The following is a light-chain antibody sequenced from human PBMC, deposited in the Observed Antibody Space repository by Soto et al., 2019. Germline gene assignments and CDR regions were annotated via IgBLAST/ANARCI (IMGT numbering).Light chain of an antibody. CDR3: SSYAGSNNYVV. Sequence: QSALTQPPSASGSPGQSVTISCAGTSNDVGGYNYVSWYQQHPGKAPKLMIYEVSERPSGVPDRFSGSKSGNTASLTVSGLQAEDEADYYCSSYAGSNNYVVFGGGTQLTVL. CDR1: SNDVGGYNY. V-gene: IGLV2-8*01. CDR2: EVS. J-gene: IGLJ2*01.